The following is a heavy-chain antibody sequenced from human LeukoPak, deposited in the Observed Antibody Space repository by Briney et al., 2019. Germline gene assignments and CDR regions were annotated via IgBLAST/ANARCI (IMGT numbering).Heavy chain of an antibody. CDR1: GFTFSSYS. D-gene: IGHD1-26*01. J-gene: IGHJ4*02. V-gene: IGHV3-48*04. CDR2: ISLRSSPI. Sequence: RGSLRLSCATSGFTFSSYSMNWVRQAPGKGLEWVSYISLRSSPIYYADSMKGRFSISRDNAKNSLYLQMNSLRAEDTALYYCASGGIYYGAAFDFWGQGSLVTVSA. CDR3: ASGGIYYGAAFDF.